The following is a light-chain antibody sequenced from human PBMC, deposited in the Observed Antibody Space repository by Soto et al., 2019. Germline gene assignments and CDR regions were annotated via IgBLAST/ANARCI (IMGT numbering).Light chain of an antibody. Sequence: DIQVTQSPSTLSASVGDRVTITCRASQSISSWLAWYQQKPGKAPKALIYKASSLESGVPSRFSGSESGTEFTLTLSSLQPDDFATYYCQQYNPFPWPFGQGTKVEVK. J-gene: IGKJ1*01. V-gene: IGKV1-5*03. CDR1: QSISSW. CDR2: KAS. CDR3: QQYNPFPWP.